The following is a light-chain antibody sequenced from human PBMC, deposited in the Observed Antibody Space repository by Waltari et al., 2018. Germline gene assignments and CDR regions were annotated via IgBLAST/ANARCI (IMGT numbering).Light chain of an antibody. CDR1: KLGQKY. J-gene: IGLJ2*01. CDR3: QVWDSSTDVV. V-gene: IGLV3-1*01. CDR2: EDN. Sequence: SYDLTQPPSVSVSPGQTASITCSGDKLGQKYVFWSRQKTGQSPVLVMYEDNRRPSGRRERVAGSKSGNTATLTISETQVMDDAYYYCQVWDSSTDVVFGGGTKLTVL.